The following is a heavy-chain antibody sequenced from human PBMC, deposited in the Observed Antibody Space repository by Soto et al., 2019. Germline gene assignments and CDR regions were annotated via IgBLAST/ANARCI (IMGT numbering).Heavy chain of an antibody. D-gene: IGHD3-10*01. CDR2: VHYSGST. CDR1: GGSISNSSYY. J-gene: IGHJ4*02. Sequence: QLQLQESGPGLVKPSETLSLTCSVSGGSISNSSYYWGWIRQPPGKGLEWIGSVHYSGSTYYNPSLKSRVXXAXDXXKNQFSLKLSSVTAADTAVYYCVPRSGSHKGYFDYWGQGSLVTVSS. V-gene: IGHV4-39*01. CDR3: VPRSGSHKGYFDY.